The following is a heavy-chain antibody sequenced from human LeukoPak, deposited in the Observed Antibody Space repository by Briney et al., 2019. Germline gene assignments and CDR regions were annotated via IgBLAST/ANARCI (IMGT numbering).Heavy chain of an antibody. J-gene: IGHJ4*02. CDR1: GGTFSSYA. CDR3: ARLLRYYDSSGYYFDY. D-gene: IGHD3-22*01. Sequence: SVKVSCKASGGTFSSYAISWVRQAPGQGLEWMGGIIPIFGTANYAQKFQGRVTITADESTSTAYVELSSLRSEDTAVYYCARLLRYYDSSGYYFDYWGQGTLVTVSS. CDR2: IIPIFGTA. V-gene: IGHV1-69*13.